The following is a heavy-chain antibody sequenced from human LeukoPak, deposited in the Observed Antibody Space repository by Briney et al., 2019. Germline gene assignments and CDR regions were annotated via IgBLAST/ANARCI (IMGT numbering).Heavy chain of an antibody. J-gene: IGHJ4*02. CDR1: GYTFTSYD. Sequence: GASVKVSCTASGYTFTSYDINWVRQAPGQGLEWMGWMNPKSANTGYAQKFQGRVTMTRNTSISTAYKEVTSLRSEDTAVYYCARGPPESSSSDYWGQGTLVTVSS. D-gene: IGHD6-13*01. CDR3: ARGPPESSSSDY. CDR2: MNPKSANT. V-gene: IGHV1-8*01.